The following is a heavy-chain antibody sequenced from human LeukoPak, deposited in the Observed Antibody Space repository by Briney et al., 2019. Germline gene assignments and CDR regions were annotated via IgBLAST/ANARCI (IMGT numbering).Heavy chain of an antibody. CDR2: ISYDGSDE. Sequence: GGSLRLSCEASGFTFSSYAMHWVRQAPGKGLEWVSIISYDGSDEKSADSVKGRFTIYRHNAKNMVFLQMNSLRAEDTAVYYCARDQGATLVRGVTPYLDYWGQGTLVSVSS. J-gene: IGHJ4*02. V-gene: IGHV3-30*04. CDR3: ARDQGATLVRGVTPYLDY. D-gene: IGHD3-10*01. CDR1: GFTFSSYA.